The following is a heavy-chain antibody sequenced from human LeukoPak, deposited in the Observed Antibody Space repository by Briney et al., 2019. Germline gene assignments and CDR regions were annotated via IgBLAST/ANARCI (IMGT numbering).Heavy chain of an antibody. V-gene: IGHV3-23*01. D-gene: IGHD4-17*01. CDR2: ISGSGDST. CDR1: GFTFDTYF. CDR3: AKYRDSTSVTIFDY. Sequence: LPGGSLRLSCAASGFTFDTYFMTWVRQAPGKGLEWVSAISGSGDSTDYADSVKGRFTISRDNSENTLYLQMNSLRAEDTAIYYCAKYRDSTSVTIFDYWGQGTLVTVSS. J-gene: IGHJ4*02.